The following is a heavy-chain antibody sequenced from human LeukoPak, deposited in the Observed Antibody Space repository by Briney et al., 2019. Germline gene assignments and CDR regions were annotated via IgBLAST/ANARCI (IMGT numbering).Heavy chain of an antibody. D-gene: IGHD2-15*01. Sequence: ASETLSLTFTVCGVSSSIYYWMWIRPPPGKGLEWIGYIYYSGSTNYNPSLKSRVTISVDTSKNQFSLKLSSVTAADTDVYYCASGRISLYWGQGTLVTVSS. V-gene: IGHV4-59*01. CDR1: GVSSSIYY. CDR3: ASGRISLY. CDR2: IYYSGST. J-gene: IGHJ4*02.